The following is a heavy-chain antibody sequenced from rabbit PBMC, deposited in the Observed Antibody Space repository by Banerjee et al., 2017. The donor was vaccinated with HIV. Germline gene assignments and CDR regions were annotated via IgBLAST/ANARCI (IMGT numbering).Heavy chain of an antibody. J-gene: IGHJ6*01. CDR2: IDIGSSGFT. Sequence: QSLEESGGGLVKPGASLTLTCKASGLDFSGDSYDSYMCWVRQAPGKGLEWIACIDIGSSGFTYFASWAKGRFTISKTSSTTVTLQVTSLTAADTATYFCARDTGTSFSSYGMDLWGPGTLVTVS. CDR3: ARDTGTSFSSYGMDL. CDR1: GLDFSGDSY. D-gene: IGHD7-1*01. V-gene: IGHV1S40*01.